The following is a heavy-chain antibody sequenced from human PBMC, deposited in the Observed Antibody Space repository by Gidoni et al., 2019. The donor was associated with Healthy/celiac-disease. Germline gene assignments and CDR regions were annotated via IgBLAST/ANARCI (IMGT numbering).Heavy chain of an antibody. V-gene: IGHV6-1*01. CDR1: GASVSSNSSA. CDR3: AREKKPGVTAIPDLDY. CDR2: TYYSSKWYN. J-gene: IGHJ4*02. D-gene: IGHD2-21*02. Sequence: QVQLQQSGPGLVKPQQTPPLTSAISGASVSSNSSAWNWIRQSPSGGLEWLGRTYYSSKWYNDYAVSLKSRITITPATSKNQFSLHLNSVTPEATAVYYCAREKKPGVTAIPDLDYWGQGTLVTVSS.